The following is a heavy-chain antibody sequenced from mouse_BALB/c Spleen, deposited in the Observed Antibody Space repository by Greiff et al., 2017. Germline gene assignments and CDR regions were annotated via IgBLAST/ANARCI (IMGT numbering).Heavy chain of an antibody. CDR2: INPYNGAT. Sequence: EVKLQESGPELVKPGASVKISCKASGYSFTGYYMHWVKQSHVKSLEWIGRINPYNGATSYNQNFKDKASLTVDKSSSTAYMELHSLTSEDSAVYYCARLITTSFDYWGQGTTLTVSS. CDR1: GYSFTGYY. CDR3: ARLITTSFDY. J-gene: IGHJ2*01. V-gene: IGHV1-31*01. D-gene: IGHD2-4*01.